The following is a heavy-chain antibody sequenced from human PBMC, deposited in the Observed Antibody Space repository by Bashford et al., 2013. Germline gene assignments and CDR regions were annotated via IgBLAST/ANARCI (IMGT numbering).Heavy chain of an antibody. Sequence: VASVKVSCKASGYTFTGYFMHWVRQAPGQGLEWMGWIDPNSGATKYEQKFQGRVTVTTDTSISAAYLELSRLSSDDTAVYYRDFDYWGQGTLVTVSS. V-gene: IGHV1-2*02. CDR3: DFDY. CDR2: IDPNSGAT. J-gene: IGHJ4*02. CDR1: GYTFTGYF.